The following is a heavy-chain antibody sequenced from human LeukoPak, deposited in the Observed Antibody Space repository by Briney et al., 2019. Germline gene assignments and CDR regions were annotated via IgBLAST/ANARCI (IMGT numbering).Heavy chain of an antibody. CDR2: IYPGDSDT. Sequence: GDSLKISCKCSGYSFTSYWIGWVRQMPGKGLEWMGIIYPGDSDTRYSPSFQGQVTISADKSISTAYLQWSSLKASDTAIYHCARLQGGDHSAFDYWGQGTLVSVSS. CDR1: GYSFTSYW. CDR3: ARLQGGDHSAFDY. J-gene: IGHJ4*02. V-gene: IGHV5-51*01. D-gene: IGHD2-21*02.